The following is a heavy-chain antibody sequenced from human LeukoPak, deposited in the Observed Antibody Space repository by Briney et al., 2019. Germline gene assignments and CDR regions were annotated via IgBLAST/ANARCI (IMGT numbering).Heavy chain of an antibody. CDR3: AKGHDSSGYYEYYFDY. D-gene: IGHD3-22*01. J-gene: IGHJ4*02. CDR1: GFTFSSYG. V-gene: IGHV3-30*18. Sequence: GGSLRLSCAASGFTFSSYGMHWVRQAPGKGLEWVAVISYDGSNKYYVDSVKGRFTISRDNSKNTLYLQMNSLRAEDTAVYYCAKGHDSSGYYEYYFDYWGQGTLVTVSS. CDR2: ISYDGSNK.